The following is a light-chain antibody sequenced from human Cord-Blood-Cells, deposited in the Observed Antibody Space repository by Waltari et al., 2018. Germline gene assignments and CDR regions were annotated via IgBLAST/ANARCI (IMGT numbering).Light chain of an antibody. V-gene: IGLV1-44*01. CDR1: SSNIRSHT. CDR2: SNN. J-gene: IGLJ2*01. Sequence: QSVLTQPPSASGTPGQRVTIYCSGSSSNIRSHTVTWYQQLPGTAPKLLIYSNNQRPSGVPDRFSGSKSGTSASLAISGLQSEDEADYYCAAWDDSLNGPVFGGGTKLTVL. CDR3: AAWDDSLNGPV.